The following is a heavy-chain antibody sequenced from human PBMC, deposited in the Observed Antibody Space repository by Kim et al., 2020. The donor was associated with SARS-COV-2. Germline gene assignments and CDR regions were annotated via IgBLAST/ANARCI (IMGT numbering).Heavy chain of an antibody. Sequence: NPALKSRVTISVDTSKNQFSLTLSSVTAADTAVYYCASRRYSSSWYAFDIWGQGTMVTVSS. J-gene: IGHJ3*02. D-gene: IGHD6-13*01. CDR3: ASRRYSSSWYAFDI. V-gene: IGHV4-34*01.